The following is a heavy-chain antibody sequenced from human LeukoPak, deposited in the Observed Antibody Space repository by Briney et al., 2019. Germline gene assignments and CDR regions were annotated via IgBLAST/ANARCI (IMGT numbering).Heavy chain of an antibody. CDR2: IYTSGST. CDR1: GGSISSYY. V-gene: IGHV4-4*07. Sequence: PSETLSLTCTVSGGSISSYYWSWIRQPAGKGLEWIGRIYTSGSTNYNPSLKSRVTMSVDTSKNQFSLKLSSVTAADTAVYYCARGRGYSSSYYYYGMDVWGQGTTVTVSS. D-gene: IGHD6-6*01. J-gene: IGHJ6*02. CDR3: ARGRGYSSSYYYYGMDV.